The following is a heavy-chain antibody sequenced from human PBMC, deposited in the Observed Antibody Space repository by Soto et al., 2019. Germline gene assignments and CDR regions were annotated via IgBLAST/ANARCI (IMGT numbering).Heavy chain of an antibody. CDR3: ARDMRVSSGWYFGQTPPGLMDV. CDR1: GFTFSSYW. J-gene: IGHJ6*02. V-gene: IGHV3-74*01. Sequence: GGSLRLSCAASGFTFSSYWMHWVRQAPGKGLVWVARINSDASTTNYADSVKGRFTISRDDAKKSLYLQMNSLRAEDTAVYYCARDMRVSSGWYFGQTPPGLMDVWGQGTTVTVSS. CDR2: INSDASTT. D-gene: IGHD6-19*01.